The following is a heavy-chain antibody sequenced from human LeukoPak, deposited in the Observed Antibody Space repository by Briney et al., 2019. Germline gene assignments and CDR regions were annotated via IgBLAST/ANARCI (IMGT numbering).Heavy chain of an antibody. D-gene: IGHD3-3*01. V-gene: IGHV3-30-3*01. J-gene: IGHJ3*02. CDR2: IARDGSHT. CDR3: ASDRQGTIFDSGDFDI. CDR1: GVTFRTYL. Sequence: GGSLRLSCAASGVTFRTYLMHGVRHAPGKGLEGGADIARDGSHTFYVESVKGRFTISRDNYKHTLYLQMNSLRAEDTAVYFCASDRQGTIFDSGDFDIWGQGTMVTVSS.